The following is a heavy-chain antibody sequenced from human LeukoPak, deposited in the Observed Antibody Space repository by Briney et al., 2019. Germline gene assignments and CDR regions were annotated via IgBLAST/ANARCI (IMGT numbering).Heavy chain of an antibody. CDR2: INSDGSST. D-gene: IGHD5-18*01. CDR3: AREGRGYSYAFEY. Sequence: GGSLRLSCAASGFTFSNYWMHWVRQAPGKGLVWVSRINSDGSSTTYADSVKGRFTISRDNGQNTLYLQMNSLRAEDTAVYYCAREGRGYSYAFEYWGQGTLVTVSS. V-gene: IGHV3-74*01. J-gene: IGHJ4*02. CDR1: GFTFSNYW.